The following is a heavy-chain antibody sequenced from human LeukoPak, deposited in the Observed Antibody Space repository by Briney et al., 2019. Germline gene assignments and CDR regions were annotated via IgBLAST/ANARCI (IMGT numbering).Heavy chain of an antibody. Sequence: ASVKVSCKASGYTFTGYYMHWVRQAPGQGLEWMGWINPNSGGTNYAQKFQGWATMTRDTSISTAYMELSRLRSDDTAVYYCATLSTVSKHFDYWGQGTLVTVSS. D-gene: IGHD4-11*01. J-gene: IGHJ4*02. CDR1: GYTFTGYY. CDR3: ATLSTVSKHFDY. V-gene: IGHV1-2*04. CDR2: INPNSGGT.